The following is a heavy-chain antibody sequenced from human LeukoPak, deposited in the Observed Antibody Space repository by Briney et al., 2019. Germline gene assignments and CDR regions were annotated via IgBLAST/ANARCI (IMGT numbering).Heavy chain of an antibody. CDR2: FDPGDGET. CDR1: GYTLTELS. J-gene: IGHJ5*02. V-gene: IGHV1-24*01. D-gene: IGHD3-9*01. Sequence: ASVKVSCKVSGYTLTELSMHWVRQAPGKGLEWMGGFDPGDGETIYAQKFQGRVTMTEDTSTDTAYMELSSLRSEDTAVYYCATVDWDSYWFDPWGQGTLVTVSS. CDR3: ATVDWDSYWFDP.